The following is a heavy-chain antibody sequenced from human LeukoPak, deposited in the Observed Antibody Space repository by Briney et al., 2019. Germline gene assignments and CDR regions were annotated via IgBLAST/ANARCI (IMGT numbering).Heavy chain of an antibody. V-gene: IGHV3-30-3*01. CDR2: ISYDGSNK. Sequence: GGSLRLSCAASGFTFSSYAMHWVRQAPGKGLEWVAVISYDGSNKYYADSVKGRFTISRDNSKNTLYLQMNSLRAEDTAVYYCARETNGLLWFGENDAFDIWGQGTMVTVSS. J-gene: IGHJ3*02. CDR1: GFTFSSYA. CDR3: ARETNGLLWFGENDAFDI. D-gene: IGHD3-10*01.